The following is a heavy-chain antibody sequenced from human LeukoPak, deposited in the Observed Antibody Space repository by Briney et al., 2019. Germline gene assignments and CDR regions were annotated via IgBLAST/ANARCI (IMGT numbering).Heavy chain of an antibody. CDR1: DGSITTHY. J-gene: IGHJ5*01. CDR3: ARTAYSSGYFPNWFDS. Sequence: SETLSLTCSISDGSITTHYWSWIRQPPGKGLEWIGYIYHTGINKYNPSLKSRVIISVDTSKKQFSLKLSSVTAADTAVYYCARTAYSSGYFPNWFDSWGQGTLVTVSS. V-gene: IGHV4-59*03. D-gene: IGHD3-22*01. CDR2: IYHTGIN.